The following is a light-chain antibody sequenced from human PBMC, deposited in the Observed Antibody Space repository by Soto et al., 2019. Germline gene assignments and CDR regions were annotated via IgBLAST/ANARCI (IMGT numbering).Light chain of an antibody. J-gene: IGKJ2*03. CDR2: AAS. CDR1: QSIGTY. Sequence: DIQMTQSPSSLAASVGDRVTITCRASQSIGTYLHWYQQKIGKAPKLLIYAASSLQSGVPSRFSGSGSGTDFTLTISSLQPEDFATYFCQLSLSTQYSFGQGTKLEIK. V-gene: IGKV1-39*01. CDR3: QLSLSTQYS.